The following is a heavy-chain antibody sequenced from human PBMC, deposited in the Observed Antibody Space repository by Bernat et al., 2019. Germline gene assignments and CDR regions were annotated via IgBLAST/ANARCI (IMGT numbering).Heavy chain of an antibody. D-gene: IGHD2-2*01. J-gene: IGHJ4*02. CDR3: ARRLGYCSSISCYHPIDY. CDR1: GGSFSGYY. CDR2: INHSGST. V-gene: IGHV4-34*01. Sequence: QVQLQQWGAGLLKPSETLSLTCAVYGGSFSGYYWSWIRQPPGKGLEWIGEINHSGSTNYNPSLKSRVTISVDTSNNQFSLKLSSVTAADTAVYYCARRLGYCSSISCYHPIDYWGRGTLVTVSS.